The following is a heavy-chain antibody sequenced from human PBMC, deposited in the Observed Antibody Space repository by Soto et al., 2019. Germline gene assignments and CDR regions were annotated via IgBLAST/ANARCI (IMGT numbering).Heavy chain of an antibody. CDR2: IWYDGSNK. V-gene: IGHV3-33*01. D-gene: IGHD2-15*01. CDR3: ARYGGKRYYYGMDV. Sequence: QVQLVESGGGVVQPGRSLRLSCAASGFTFSSYGMHWVRQAPGKGLEWVAVIWYDGSNKYYADSVKGRFTISRDNSKNTLYMQMNSLRAEDTAVYYCARYGGKRYYYGMDVWGQGTTVTVS. J-gene: IGHJ6*02. CDR1: GFTFSSYG.